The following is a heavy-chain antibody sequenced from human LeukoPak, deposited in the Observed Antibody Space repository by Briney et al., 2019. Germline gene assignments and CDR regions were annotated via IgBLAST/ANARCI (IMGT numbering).Heavy chain of an antibody. CDR3: ARGDSSGWYVIYSFDY. CDR2: ISSSSSYI. V-gene: IGHV3-21*01. D-gene: IGHD6-19*01. J-gene: IGHJ4*02. CDR1: GFIFSSYS. Sequence: GGSLRLSCAASGFIFSSYSMNWVRQAPGKGLEWVSSISSSSSYIYYADSVKGRFTISRDNAKNSLYLQMNSLRAEDTAVYYCARGDSSGWYVIYSFDYWGQGTLVTVSS.